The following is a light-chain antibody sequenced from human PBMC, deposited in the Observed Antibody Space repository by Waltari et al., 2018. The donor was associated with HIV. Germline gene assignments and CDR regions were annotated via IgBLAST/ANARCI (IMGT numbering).Light chain of an antibody. J-gene: IGLJ3*02. V-gene: IGLV2-23*02. Sequence: QSALTQPASVSGSPGQSIPISCTATSSNIGTYNLVSGHQQHPGQAPKTLFYEVRQRPACVSNRFSGSKSGNTASVTISGLQADDEADYYCCSYAGSSTLVFGGGTKVTVL. CDR1: SSNIGTYNL. CDR3: CSYAGSSTLV. CDR2: EVR.